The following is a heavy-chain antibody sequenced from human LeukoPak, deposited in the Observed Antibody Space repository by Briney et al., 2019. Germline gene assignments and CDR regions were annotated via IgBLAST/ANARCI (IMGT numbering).Heavy chain of an antibody. D-gene: IGHD3-22*01. J-gene: IGHJ4*02. Sequence: PGGSLRLSCAASGFTFSSYAMSWVRQAPGKGREWVSAISGSGGSTYYADSVKGRFTISRDNSKNTLYLQMNSLRAEDTAVYYCAKDLIRWLPMGVFDYWGQGTLVTVSS. CDR3: AKDLIRWLPMGVFDY. CDR1: GFTFSSYA. CDR2: ISGSGGST. V-gene: IGHV3-23*01.